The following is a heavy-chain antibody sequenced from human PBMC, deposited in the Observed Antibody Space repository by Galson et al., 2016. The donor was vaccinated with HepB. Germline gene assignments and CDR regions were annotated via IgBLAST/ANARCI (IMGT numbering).Heavy chain of an antibody. J-gene: IGHJ4*02. V-gene: IGHV3-21*01. CDR3: ASRHSGWYYFDY. Sequence: SLRLSCAASGFAFRTYSMNWVRQTPGKGLEWVSSISGGSSYIYYADSVKGRFTISRDNAKNSLYLQMNSRRDEDTAVYYCASRHSGWYYFDYWGQGTLVTVSS. D-gene: IGHD6-19*01. CDR2: ISGGSSYI. CDR1: GFAFRTYS.